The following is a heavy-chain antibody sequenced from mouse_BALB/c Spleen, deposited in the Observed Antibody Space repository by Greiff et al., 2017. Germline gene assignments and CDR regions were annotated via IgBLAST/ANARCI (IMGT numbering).Heavy chain of an antibody. J-gene: IGHJ2*01. D-gene: IGHD2-4*01. CDR1: GYTFTSYW. V-gene: IGHV1-69*02. CDR3: ARSGDYDEGY. Sequence: VKLMESGGGLVKPGASVKLSCKASGYTFTSYWMHWVKQRPGQGLEWIGEIDPSDSYTNYNQKFKGKATLTVDKSSSTAYMQLSSLTSEDSAVYYCARSGDYDEGYWGQGTTLTVSS. CDR2: IDPSDSYT.